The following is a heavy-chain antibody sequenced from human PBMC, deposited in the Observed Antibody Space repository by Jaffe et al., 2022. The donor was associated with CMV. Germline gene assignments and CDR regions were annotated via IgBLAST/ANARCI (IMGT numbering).Heavy chain of an antibody. J-gene: IGHJ6*02. V-gene: IGHV3-30*18. Sequence: QVQLVESGGGVVQPGRSLRLSCAASGFTFSSYGMHWVRQAPGKGLEWVAVISYDGSNKYYADSVKGRFTISRDNSKNTLYLQMNSLRAEDTAVYYCAKVRVRGVLYYYYGMDVWGQGTTVTVSS. CDR1: GFTFSSYG. CDR2: ISYDGSNK. CDR3: AKVRVRGVLYYYYGMDV. D-gene: IGHD3-10*01.